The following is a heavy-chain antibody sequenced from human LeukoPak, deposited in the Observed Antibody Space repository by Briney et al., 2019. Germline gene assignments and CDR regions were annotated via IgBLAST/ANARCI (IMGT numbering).Heavy chain of an antibody. CDR1: QLFFTNYY. D-gene: IGHD2-21*02. CDR2: ISQSGSDT. CDR3: ATTARIPFN. J-gene: IGHJ4*02. Sequence: PGGSLRLSCAASQLFFTNYYMTWIRQAPGKGLEWISYISQSGSDTSYADSAKGRFTISRDNANNLVFLQMNSLRVEDTAVYYCATTARIPFNWGQGTLVTVSS. V-gene: IGHV3-11*06.